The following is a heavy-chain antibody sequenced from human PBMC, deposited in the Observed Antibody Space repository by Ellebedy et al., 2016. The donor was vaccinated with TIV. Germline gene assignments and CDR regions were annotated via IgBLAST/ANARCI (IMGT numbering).Heavy chain of an antibody. J-gene: IGHJ6*03. D-gene: IGHD3-10*01. CDR3: AKGTDYFYYYMDV. CDR2: ISYDGSNK. CDR1: GFTFSNYG. V-gene: IGHV3-30*18. Sequence: GESLKISXAASGFTFSNYGMHWVRQAPGKGLEWVAVISYDGSNKFYADSVKGRFTISRDNSKNTLYLQMISLRAEDTAVYCCAKGTDYFYYYMDVWGKGTTVTVSS.